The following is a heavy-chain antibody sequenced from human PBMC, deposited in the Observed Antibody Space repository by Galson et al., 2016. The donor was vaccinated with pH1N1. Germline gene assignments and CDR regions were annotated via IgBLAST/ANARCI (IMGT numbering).Heavy chain of an antibody. D-gene: IGHD3-22*01. Sequence: SVKVSCKASGYMFSTYGINWVRKAPGQGPEWMGRISGYNGNTIYAQKFQARISMTIDKSTSTVYMDLRSLRFDDTAVYYCAKGTLPGYYHYWGQVTLVTVSS. CDR3: AKGTLPGYYHY. CDR1: GYMFSTYG. V-gene: IGHV1-18*01. CDR2: ISGYNGNT. J-gene: IGHJ4*02.